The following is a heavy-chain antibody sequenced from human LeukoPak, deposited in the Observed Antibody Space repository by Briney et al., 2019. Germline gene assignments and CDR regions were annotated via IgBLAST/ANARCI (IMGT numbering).Heavy chain of an antibody. J-gene: IGHJ4*02. CDR1: GFTFSSYS. D-gene: IGHD5-24*01. CDR3: AKDPPRWVATTTQDY. Sequence: PGGSLRLSCAASGFTFSSYSMNWVRQAPGKGLEWVSSISSSSSYIYYADSVKGRFTISRDNSKNTLYLQMNSLRAEDTAVYYCAKDPPRWVATTTQDYWGQGTLVTVSS. CDR2: ISSSSSYI. V-gene: IGHV3-21*04.